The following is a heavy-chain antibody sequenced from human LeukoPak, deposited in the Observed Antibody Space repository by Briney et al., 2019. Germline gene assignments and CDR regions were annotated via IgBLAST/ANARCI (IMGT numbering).Heavy chain of an antibody. CDR1: GYTFTSYY. CDR3: ARAGAAAGYYYYYYMDV. CDR2: INPTGGST. Sequence: ASVTVSCKASGYTFTSYYMHWVRQAPGQGLEWMGLINPTGGSTGYAQKFQGRVTMTRNTSISTAYMELSSLRSEDTAVYYCARAGAAAGYYYYYYMDVWGKGTTVTISS. V-gene: IGHV1-46*01. D-gene: IGHD6-13*01. J-gene: IGHJ6*03.